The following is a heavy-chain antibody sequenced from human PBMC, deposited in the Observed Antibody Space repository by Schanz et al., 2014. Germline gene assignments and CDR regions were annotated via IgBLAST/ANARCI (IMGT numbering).Heavy chain of an antibody. V-gene: IGHV3-48*01. Sequence: EVQLVESGGGLVQSGGSLRLSCAASGFSFSDYSMNWVRQAPGKGLEWISYIKISGDVFYTDSVKGRFTISRDNAKSSLYLQMSSLRADDTAVYFCAREYASTWFESNVMAGRIDNWGQGTLVTVSS. CDR2: IKISGDV. J-gene: IGHJ4*02. D-gene: IGHD2-8*01. CDR3: AREYASTWFESNVMAGRIDN. CDR1: GFSFSDYS.